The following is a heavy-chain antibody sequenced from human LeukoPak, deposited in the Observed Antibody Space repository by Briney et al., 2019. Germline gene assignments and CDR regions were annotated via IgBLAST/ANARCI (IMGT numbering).Heavy chain of an antibody. Sequence: ETGGSLRLSCAASGFTFSNAWMSWVRQAPGKGLEWVGRIKSKTDGGTTDYAAPVKGRFTISRDDSKNTLYLQMNSLKTEDTAVYYCTTETDYYDNNQWGQGTLVTVSS. V-gene: IGHV3-15*01. D-gene: IGHD3-22*01. J-gene: IGHJ4*02. CDR3: TTETDYYDNNQ. CDR1: GFTFSNAW. CDR2: IKSKTDGGTT.